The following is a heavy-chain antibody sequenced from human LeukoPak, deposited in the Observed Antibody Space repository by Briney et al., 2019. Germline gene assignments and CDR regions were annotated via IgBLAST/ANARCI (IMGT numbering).Heavy chain of an antibody. CDR3: ARPVHDLRFGEFAFDY. CDR2: ISGSGDST. Sequence: PGGSLRLSCAASGFTFSSYAMSWVRQAPGKGLEWVSAISGSGDSTYYADSVKGRFTISRDNSKNTLYLQMNSLRAEDTAVYYCARPVHDLRFGEFAFDYWGQGTLVTVSS. CDR1: GFTFSSYA. V-gene: IGHV3-23*01. J-gene: IGHJ4*02. D-gene: IGHD3-10*01.